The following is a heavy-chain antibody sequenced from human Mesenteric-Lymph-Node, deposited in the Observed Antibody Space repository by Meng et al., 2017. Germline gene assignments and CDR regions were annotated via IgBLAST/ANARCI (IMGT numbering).Heavy chain of an antibody. D-gene: IGHD3-22*01. CDR2: VYLGGTI. J-gene: IGHJ4*02. CDR3: ASLKDYDGRGYYYFES. Sequence: QGELEQSGQSLGGPSGTLSLTCTVSGGSITNRNLWSWVRLPPGKGLEWIGEVYLGGTIHHHPSLQSRVTISLDKAKDHLSLKLASVTAADTAVYYCASLKDYDGRGYYYFESWGQGTLVTVSS. V-gene: IGHV4-4*02. CDR1: GGSITNRNL.